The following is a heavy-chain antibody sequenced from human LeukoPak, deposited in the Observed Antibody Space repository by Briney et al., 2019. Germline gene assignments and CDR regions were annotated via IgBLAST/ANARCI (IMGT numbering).Heavy chain of an antibody. J-gene: IGHJ2*01. CDR2: IHSGATT. D-gene: IGHD3-10*01. V-gene: IGHV3-53*01. CDR1: GFTIATKY. Sequence: GGSLRLSCAASGFTIATKYMNWVRQAPGKGLEWVSIIHSGATTYYADSVRGRFTISRDTSKNTVSLQMNSLRAEDTAVYFCAGLGDHYHWNLDLWGRGTLVTVSS. CDR3: AGLGDHYHWNLDL.